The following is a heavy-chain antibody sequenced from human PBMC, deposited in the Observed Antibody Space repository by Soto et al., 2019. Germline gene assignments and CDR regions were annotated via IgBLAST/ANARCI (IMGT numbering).Heavy chain of an antibody. J-gene: IGHJ4*02. CDR1: GCTFTGYY. Sequence: ASVKVPCKASGCTFTGYYMHWVRQAPGQGLEWMGWINPNSGGTNYAQKFQGRVTMTRDTSISTAYMELSRLRSDDTAVYYCARVSDLTDIVVVVAATGLGFWGQGTLVTVSS. D-gene: IGHD2-15*01. V-gene: IGHV1-2*02. CDR2: INPNSGGT. CDR3: ARVSDLTDIVVVVAATGLGF.